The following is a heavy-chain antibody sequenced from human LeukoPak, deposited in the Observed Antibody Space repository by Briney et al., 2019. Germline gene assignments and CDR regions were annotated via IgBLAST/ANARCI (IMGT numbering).Heavy chain of an antibody. V-gene: IGHV3-74*01. J-gene: IGHJ4*02. CDR1: GFTFSRHW. CDR2: ISTDGRST. CDR3: ARDAARGNFDY. Sequence: PGGSLRLSCGASGFTFSRHWMHWVRQAPGKGLVWVSRISTDGRSTNYADSVKGRFTISRDNAKNSLYLQMNSLRAEDTAVYYCARDAARGNFDYWGQGTLVTVSS. D-gene: IGHD3-10*01.